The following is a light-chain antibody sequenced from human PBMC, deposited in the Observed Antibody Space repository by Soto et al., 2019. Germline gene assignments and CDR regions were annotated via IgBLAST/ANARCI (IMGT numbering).Light chain of an antibody. CDR2: AAS. CDR1: QGISSY. Sequence: DIQLTQSPSFLSASVGDRVTITCRASQGISSYLAWYQQKPGKAPKLLIYAASTLQSGVPSRFSGSVSGTEFTLTISSLQPEDFATYYYQQLNSYPRTFGQGTKVEIK. J-gene: IGKJ1*01. CDR3: QQLNSYPRT. V-gene: IGKV1-9*01.